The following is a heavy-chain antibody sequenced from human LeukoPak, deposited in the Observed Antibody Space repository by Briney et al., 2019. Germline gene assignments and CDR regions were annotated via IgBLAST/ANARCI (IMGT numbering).Heavy chain of an antibody. D-gene: IGHD3-3*01. J-gene: IGHJ3*02. V-gene: IGHV4-39*01. Sequence: SETLSLTCTVSGGSISSSSYYWGWIRQPPGKGLEWIGSIYYSGSTYYNPSLKSRVTISVDTSKNQFSLKLSSVTAADTAVYYCARLPLGRREDYDFWSGYYYDAFDIWGQGTMVTVSS. CDR2: IYYSGST. CDR3: ARLPLGRREDYDFWSGYYYDAFDI. CDR1: GGSISSSSYY.